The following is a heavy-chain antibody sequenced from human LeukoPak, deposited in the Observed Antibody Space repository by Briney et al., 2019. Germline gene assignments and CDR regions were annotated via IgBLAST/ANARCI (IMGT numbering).Heavy chain of an antibody. D-gene: IGHD6-13*01. Sequence: SETLSLTCAVYGGSFRGYYWSWIRQPPGKGLEWIGEISHSGSTNHNPSLKSRVSISEDTSKSQFSQKLSAVTAADTALYYCARGGIATPGVGGYFDYWGQGIFVTVSS. V-gene: IGHV4-34*01. CDR1: GGSFRGYY. CDR2: ISHSGST. J-gene: IGHJ4*02. CDR3: ARGGIATPGVGGYFDY.